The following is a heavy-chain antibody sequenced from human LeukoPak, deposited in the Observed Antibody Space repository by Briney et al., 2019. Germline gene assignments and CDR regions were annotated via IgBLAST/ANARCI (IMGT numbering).Heavy chain of an antibody. Sequence: SQTLSLTCAISGDSVSSNSAAWNWIRQSPSGGLEWLGRTYYRSKWYNDYAVSVKSRITINPDTSKNQFSLQLNSVTPEDTAVYYCARGMGAAADAFDIWGQGTMVTVSS. CDR2: TYYRSKWYN. CDR1: GDSVSSNSAA. J-gene: IGHJ3*02. D-gene: IGHD6-13*01. V-gene: IGHV6-1*01. CDR3: ARGMGAAADAFDI.